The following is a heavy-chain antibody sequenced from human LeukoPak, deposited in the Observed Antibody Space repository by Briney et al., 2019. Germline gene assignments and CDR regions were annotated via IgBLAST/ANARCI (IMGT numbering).Heavy chain of an antibody. CDR3: ARDRIIYGDYGDAFDI. V-gene: IGHV3-21*01. Sequence: GGSLRLSCAASGFTFSRYSMNWVRQAPGRGLEWVSSISSSSSYIYYADSLKGRFTISRDNAKNSLYLQMNSLRTEDTAVYFCARDRIIYGDYGDAFDIWGQGTMVTVSS. D-gene: IGHD4-17*01. J-gene: IGHJ3*02. CDR1: GFTFSRYS. CDR2: ISSSSSYI.